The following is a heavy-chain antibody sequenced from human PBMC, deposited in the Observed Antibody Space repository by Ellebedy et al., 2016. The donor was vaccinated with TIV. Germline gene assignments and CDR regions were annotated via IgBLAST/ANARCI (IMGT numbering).Heavy chain of an antibody. D-gene: IGHD1-1*01. CDR3: AGETFIDVDLDVWGVFDT. J-gene: IGHJ3*02. CDR2: IYRGGST. CDR1: GFTVKSNY. Sequence: GESLKISYAASGFTVKSNYMSWVRQAPGKGLEWVSSIYRGGSTYYADSVRGRFTISRDTSKNTLYLQINGLRAEDTAVYFRAGETFIDVDLDVWGVFDTWGQGTVVAVSS. V-gene: IGHV3-66*01.